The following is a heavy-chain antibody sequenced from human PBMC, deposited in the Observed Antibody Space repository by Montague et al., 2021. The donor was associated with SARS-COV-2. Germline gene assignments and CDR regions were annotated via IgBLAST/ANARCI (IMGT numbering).Heavy chain of an antibody. Sequence: SETLSLTCTVSGGSITGYYWSWLRRSPGKGLEWIAYIYDGGAVNYNPSLGSRVTISTDTSKNQLSLKVNSVTAADTAVYYCVRDQPYGGPRGAYDIWGQGTLVTVSS. J-gene: IGHJ4*02. CDR1: GGSITGYY. CDR2: IYDGGAV. D-gene: IGHD4-23*01. V-gene: IGHV4-59*01. CDR3: VRDQPYGGPRGAYDI.